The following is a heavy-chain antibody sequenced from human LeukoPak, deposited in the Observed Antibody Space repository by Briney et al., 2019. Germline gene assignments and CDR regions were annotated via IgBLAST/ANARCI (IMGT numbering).Heavy chain of an antibody. D-gene: IGHD5-24*01. Sequence: PGRSLRLSCSGSGFTFGDHAMSWVRQAPGKGLEWVGFIRSKAYHGTTEYAASVNGRFSISRDDSASIAYLQMNCLKTEDTAVYYCARGPIQLWIHNAMDVWGQGTTVTVSS. CDR2: IRSKAYHGTT. J-gene: IGHJ6*02. CDR3: ARGPIQLWIHNAMDV. CDR1: GFTFGDHA. V-gene: IGHV3-49*04.